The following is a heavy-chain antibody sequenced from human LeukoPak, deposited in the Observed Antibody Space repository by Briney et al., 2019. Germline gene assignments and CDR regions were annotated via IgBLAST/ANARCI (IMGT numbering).Heavy chain of an antibody. CDR1: GFTFSSYS. D-gene: IGHD3-10*01. CDR3: ARPMVRGVIDY. J-gene: IGHJ4*02. CDR2: ISSSSSYI. V-gene: IGHV3-21*01. Sequence: GGSLRLSCAASGFTFSSYSMNWVRQAPGKGLEWVSSISSSSSYIYYADSVKGRFTISRDNAKNSLYLQMNSLRAEDTAVYYCARPMVRGVIDYWGQGTLVTVSS.